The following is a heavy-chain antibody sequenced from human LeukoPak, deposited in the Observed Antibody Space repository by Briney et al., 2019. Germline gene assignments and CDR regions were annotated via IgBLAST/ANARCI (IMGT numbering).Heavy chain of an antibody. CDR3: ARLHSAKWYQRVDY. CDR1: GFTFSDYY. V-gene: IGHV3-11*04. J-gene: IGHJ4*02. D-gene: IGHD2-2*01. Sequence: KSGGSLRLSCAASGFTFSDYYMSWIRQAPGKGLEWVSYISSSGSTIYYADSVKGRFTISRDNAKNSLYLQMNGLRAEDTAVYYCARLHSAKWYQRVDYWGQGTLVTVSS. CDR2: ISSSGSTI.